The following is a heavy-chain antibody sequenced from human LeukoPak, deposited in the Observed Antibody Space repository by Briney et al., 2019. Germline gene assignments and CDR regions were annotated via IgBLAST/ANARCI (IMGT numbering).Heavy chain of an antibody. Sequence: GGSLRLSCAASGFTFSRYGMSWVRQAPGKGLEWVSGISGTSGTTYYADSVKGRFTISRDNSKNSLYLQMNSLRAEDTAVYYCAKQGGTYYYYYMDVWGKGTTVTVSS. CDR3: AKQGGTYYYYYMDV. D-gene: IGHD1-1*01. CDR1: GFTFSRYG. CDR2: ISGTSGTT. J-gene: IGHJ6*03. V-gene: IGHV3-23*01.